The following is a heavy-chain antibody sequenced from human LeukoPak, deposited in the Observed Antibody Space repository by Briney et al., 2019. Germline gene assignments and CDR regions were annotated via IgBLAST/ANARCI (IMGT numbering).Heavy chain of an antibody. Sequence: SETLSLTCAVYGGSFSGYYWGWIRQPPGKGLEWIGEINHSGSTNYNPSLKSRVTISVDTSKNQFSLKLSSVTAADTAVYYCARGHGSGSYLLDYWGQGTLVTVSS. CDR2: INHSGST. CDR1: GGSFSGYY. J-gene: IGHJ4*02. D-gene: IGHD3-10*01. CDR3: ARGHGSGSYLLDY. V-gene: IGHV4-34*01.